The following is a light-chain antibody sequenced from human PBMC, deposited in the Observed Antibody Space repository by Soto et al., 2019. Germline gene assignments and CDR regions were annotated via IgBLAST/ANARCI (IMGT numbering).Light chain of an antibody. Sequence: EIEMTQSPSSLSASVGDRATLSCKASQSVSNNLDWYQQKPGKAPRLLIYGASSRGTGIPDRFSGSGSGTDFTFTISSLEPEDSAVYYCQQRSNWPLTFGPGTKVDIK. CDR2: GAS. V-gene: IGKV3-11*01. J-gene: IGKJ3*01. CDR1: QSVSNN. CDR3: QQRSNWPLT.